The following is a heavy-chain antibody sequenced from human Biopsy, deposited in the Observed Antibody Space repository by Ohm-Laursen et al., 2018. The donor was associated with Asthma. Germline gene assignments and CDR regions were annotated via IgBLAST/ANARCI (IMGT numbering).Heavy chain of an antibody. V-gene: IGHV2-5*01. D-gene: IGHD3-22*01. J-gene: IGHJ4*02. CDR3: AHRRHGPSVEYYYDSSGYSPFDY. CDR2: INLNDNK. CDR1: GFSFSTYGVG. Sequence: TQTLTLTCTFSGFSFSTYGVGVGWLRQSPGKALEWLALINLNDNKRYSPSLKSRLTITKDTSKNLVVLTMTNMDPVDTATYYCAHRRHGPSVEYYYDSSGYSPFDYWGQGTLVPVSS.